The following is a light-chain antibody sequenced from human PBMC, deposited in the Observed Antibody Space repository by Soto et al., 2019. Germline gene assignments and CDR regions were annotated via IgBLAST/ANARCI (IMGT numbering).Light chain of an antibody. J-gene: IGKJ1*01. V-gene: IGKV2-30*01. CDR3: MQGGHSPWT. Sequence: DAVLTQSPLSLPVTLGQPASIYCRSSQSLAYSDGNTYLIWFQQRPGQSPRRLIYKVSNRDSGVADRFTGSGSGTDFTLNISRVEAENVGGDYCMQGGHSPWTIGQETNGEI. CDR1: QSLAYSDGNTY. CDR2: KVS.